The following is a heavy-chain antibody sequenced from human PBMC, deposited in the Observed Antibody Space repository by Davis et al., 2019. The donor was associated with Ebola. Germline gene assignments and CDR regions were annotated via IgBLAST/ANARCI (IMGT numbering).Heavy chain of an antibody. D-gene: IGHD3-3*01. CDR1: GFTFSSYS. V-gene: IGHV3-48*02. Sequence: GASLKISCAASGFTFSSYSMNWVRQAPGKGLELVSYISSSSSTIYYANSVKGRFTISRDNAKNSLYLQMNSLRDEDTAVYYCAREYYDFWSGYLSGVFDYWGQGTLVTVSS. CDR3: AREYYDFWSGYLSGVFDY. CDR2: ISSSSSTI. J-gene: IGHJ4*02.